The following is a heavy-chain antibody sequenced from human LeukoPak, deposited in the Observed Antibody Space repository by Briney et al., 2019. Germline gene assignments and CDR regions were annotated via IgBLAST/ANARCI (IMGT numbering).Heavy chain of an antibody. D-gene: IGHD4-17*01. CDR3: AKDFLRGDYVWYFDY. J-gene: IGHJ4*02. CDR2: ISYNGSSK. CDR1: GFTFSSYG. Sequence: GGSLRLSCAASGFTFSSYGMHWVRQAPGKGLEWVAVISYNGSSKYYADSVKGRFTISRDNSKNTLYMQMNSPRAEDTALYYCAKDFLRGDYVWYFDYWGQGTLVTVSS. V-gene: IGHV3-30*18.